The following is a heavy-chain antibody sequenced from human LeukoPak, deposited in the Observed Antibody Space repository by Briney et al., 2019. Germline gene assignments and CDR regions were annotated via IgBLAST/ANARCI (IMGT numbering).Heavy chain of an antibody. J-gene: IGHJ4*02. CDR2: ISGSGGST. CDR3: AKSEGHTYAVSFDY. V-gene: IGHV3-23*01. CDR1: GFTFSSYA. Sequence: GGSLRLSCAASGFTFSSYAMSWVRQAPGKGLEWVSGISGSGGSTYYADSVKGRFTISRDNSKNTLYLQMNSLRAEDTAVYYCAKSEGHTYAVSFDYWGQGTLVTVSS. D-gene: IGHD5-18*01.